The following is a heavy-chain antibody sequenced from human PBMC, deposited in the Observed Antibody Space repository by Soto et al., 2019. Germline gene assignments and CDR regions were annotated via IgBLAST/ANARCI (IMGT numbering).Heavy chain of an antibody. CDR2: ISYDGSNK. V-gene: IGHV3-30*18. J-gene: IGHJ6*02. CDR1: GFTFSSYG. Sequence: QVQLVESGGGVVQPGRSLRLSCAASGFTFSSYGMHWVRQAPGKGLEWVAVISYDGSNKYYADSVKGRFTISRDNSKNTLYLQMNSLRAEDTAVYYCANDDHDSSGSGSSMDVWGQGTTVTVSS. CDR3: ANDDHDSSGSGSSMDV. D-gene: IGHD3-22*01.